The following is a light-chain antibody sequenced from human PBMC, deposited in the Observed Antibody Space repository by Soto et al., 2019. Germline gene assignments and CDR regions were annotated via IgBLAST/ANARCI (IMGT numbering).Light chain of an antibody. CDR2: DAS. J-gene: IGKJ4*01. CDR3: QQYNKWPLT. CDR1: QSIRGS. V-gene: IGKV3-15*01. Sequence: EIVMTQSPATLSVSPGERATLSCRASQSIRGSLAWYQQQPGQAPRLLIYDASTGATGIPARFSGSGSGTEFTLTISSLQSEDFAVYYCQQYNKWPLTFGGGTKVEFK.